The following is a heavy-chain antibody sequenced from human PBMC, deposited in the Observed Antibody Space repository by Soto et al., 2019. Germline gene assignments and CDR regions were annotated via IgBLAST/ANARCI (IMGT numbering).Heavy chain of an antibody. V-gene: IGHV3-33*01. J-gene: IGHJ4*02. D-gene: IGHD5-18*01. Sequence: GGSLRLSCAASGFTFSSYGMHWVRQAPGKGLEWVAVIWYDGSNKYYADSVKGRFTISRDNSKNTLYLQMNSLRAEDTAVYYCARDTRTPFGGYSYGFGIDYWGQGTLVTVSS. CDR2: IWYDGSNK. CDR3: ARDTRTPFGGYSYGFGIDY. CDR1: GFTFSSYG.